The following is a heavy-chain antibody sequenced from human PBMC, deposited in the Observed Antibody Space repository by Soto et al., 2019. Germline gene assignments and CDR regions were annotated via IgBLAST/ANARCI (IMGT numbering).Heavy chain of an antibody. J-gene: IGHJ6*02. CDR1: GFTFSSYA. D-gene: IGHD6-6*01. V-gene: IGHV3-30-3*01. Sequence: GGSLRLSCAASGFTFSSYAMHWVRQAPGKGLEWVAVISYDGSNKYYADSVKGRFTISRDNSKNTLYLQMNSLRAEDTAVYYCAREDSSSENYYYYGMDVWGQGTTVTVSS. CDR2: ISYDGSNK. CDR3: AREDSSSENYYYYGMDV.